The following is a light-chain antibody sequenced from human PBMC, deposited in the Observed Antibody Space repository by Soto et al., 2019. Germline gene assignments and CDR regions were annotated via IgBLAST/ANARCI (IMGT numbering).Light chain of an antibody. CDR3: QQGHNWPLT. CDR2: SAS. Sequence: EIVMTQSPATLSVSPGERATLSCRASQSISTELAWYQQKPGQPPRLLIYSASTRATGVPARFTGSGSGSEFTLTISELQSEDFAVYYCQQGHNWPLTFGQGTRLE. J-gene: IGKJ2*01. V-gene: IGKV3-15*01. CDR1: QSISTE.